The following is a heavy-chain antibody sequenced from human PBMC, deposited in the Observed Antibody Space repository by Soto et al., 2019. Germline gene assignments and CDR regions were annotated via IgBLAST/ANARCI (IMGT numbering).Heavy chain of an antibody. D-gene: IGHD2-8*02. Sequence: SETLSLTCAVYGGSFSGYYWSWIRQPPGKGLEWIGEINHSGSTNYNPSLKSRVTISVDTSKNQFSLKLSSVTAADTAVYYCARVPYWSKEKRFDYWGQGTLVTVSS. CDR3: ARVPYWSKEKRFDY. CDR2: INHSGST. V-gene: IGHV4-34*01. CDR1: GGSFSGYY. J-gene: IGHJ4*02.